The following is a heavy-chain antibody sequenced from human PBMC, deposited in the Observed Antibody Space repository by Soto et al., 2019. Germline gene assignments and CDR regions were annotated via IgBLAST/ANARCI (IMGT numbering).Heavy chain of an antibody. V-gene: IGHV3-7*04. CDR1: GFTFSGYW. Sequence: EVQLVESGGGLVQPGGSLRLSCGASGFTFSGYWMSWVRQAPGKGLEWVANINQEGSEKYYGYSVKGRVTISRDNARNSLYLQMISLRGEDTAEYDCSRDPPGWGQGTLVTVSA. CDR3: SRDPPG. J-gene: IGHJ4*02. CDR2: INQEGSEK.